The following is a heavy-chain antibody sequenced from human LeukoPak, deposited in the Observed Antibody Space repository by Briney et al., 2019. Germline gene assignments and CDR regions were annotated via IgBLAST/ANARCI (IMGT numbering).Heavy chain of an antibody. V-gene: IGHV3-74*01. D-gene: IGHD2-2*01. CDR2: INSDGSSI. Sequence: PGGSLRLSCAASGFTFSNYWMHWVRQAPGKGLVWVSRINSDGSSISYADSVKGRFTISRDNAKNTLYLQMNSLRAEDTAVYYCARGTIAWAGVDYWGQGTLVTVSS. CDR1: GFTFSNYW. CDR3: ARGTIAWAGVDY. J-gene: IGHJ4*02.